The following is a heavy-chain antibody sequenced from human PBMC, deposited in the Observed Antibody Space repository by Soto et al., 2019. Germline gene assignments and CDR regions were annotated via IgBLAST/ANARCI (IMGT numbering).Heavy chain of an antibody. Sequence: PSETLSLTCGVYDESFSGYYWSWIRQPPGKGLEWIGEINHNGGTIYNPSLKSRVTISLDTSKNQFSLKLSSVTAADTAVYYCLRGQGSGWYPYFDYWGQGTLVTVSS. D-gene: IGHD6-19*01. J-gene: IGHJ4*02. V-gene: IGHV4-34*01. CDR1: DESFSGYY. CDR2: INHNGGT. CDR3: LRGQGSGWYPYFDY.